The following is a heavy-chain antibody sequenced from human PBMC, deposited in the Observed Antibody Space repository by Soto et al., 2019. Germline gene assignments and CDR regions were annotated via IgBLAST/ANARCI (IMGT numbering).Heavy chain of an antibody. V-gene: IGHV1-2*02. Sequence: QVQLVQSGAEVKKPGSSVKVSCKASGGTFSSYAISWVRQAPGQGLEWMGGIIPNSGATTYAQKFQGRVTMTRDTSIITAHMELSRLRSDDTAMYYCARDMVSTIGDFDYWGQGTLVTVSS. CDR1: GGTFSSYA. CDR3: ARDMVSTIGDFDY. CDR2: IIPNSGAT. J-gene: IGHJ4*02. D-gene: IGHD3-16*01.